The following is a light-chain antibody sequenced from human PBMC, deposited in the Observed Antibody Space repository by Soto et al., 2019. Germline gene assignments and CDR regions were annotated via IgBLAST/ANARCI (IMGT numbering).Light chain of an antibody. V-gene: IGKV3-20*01. CDR3: QQYGSSPRT. J-gene: IGKJ1*01. CDR1: QTVSSSN. Sequence: EIVLTQSPGTLSLSPGERATLSCRASQTVSSSNLAWYQQKPGQAPKVLIYGASSRATDIPDRFSGSGSGTDFTLTSSRLEPEDFAVYYCQQYGSSPRTFGQGTKVELK. CDR2: GAS.